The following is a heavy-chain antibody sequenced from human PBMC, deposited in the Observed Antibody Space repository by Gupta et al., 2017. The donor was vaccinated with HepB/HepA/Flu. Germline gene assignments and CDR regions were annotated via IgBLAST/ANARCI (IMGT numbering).Heavy chain of an antibody. Sequence: QVTLRESGPALVTPTQTLTLTCPFSGFPLRTIGMCVPWIRQPPGKALEWLALIDWDDNQYYKTSLRTRLTISKDTSKNQVDLTLTDMDPVDTATYFFARMPKVYYYESSGPLDFWGQGMLVTVSS. J-gene: IGHJ4*02. CDR3: ARMPKVYYYESSGPLDF. CDR1: GFPLRTIGMC. D-gene: IGHD3-22*01. CDR2: IDWDDNQ. V-gene: IGHV2-70*01.